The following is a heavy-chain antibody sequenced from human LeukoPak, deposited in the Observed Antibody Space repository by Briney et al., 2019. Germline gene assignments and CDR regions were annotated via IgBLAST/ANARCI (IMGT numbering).Heavy chain of an antibody. D-gene: IGHD3-10*01. CDR3: ARNPGFGELFLGAFDI. CDR2: IIPIFGTA. Sequence: SVKVSCKASGGTFSSYAVSWVRQAPGQGLEWMGGIIPIFGTANYAQKFQGRVTITADESTSTAYMELSSLRSEDTAVYYCARNPGFGELFLGAFDIWGQGTMVTVSS. J-gene: IGHJ3*02. V-gene: IGHV1-69*13. CDR1: GGTFSSYA.